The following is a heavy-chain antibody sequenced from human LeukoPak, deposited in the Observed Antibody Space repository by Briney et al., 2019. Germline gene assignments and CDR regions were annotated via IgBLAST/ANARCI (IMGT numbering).Heavy chain of an antibody. V-gene: IGHV4-30-4*01. CDR2: IYYSGST. CDR1: GGSISSGDYY. Sequence: PSETLSLTCTVSGGSISSGDYYWSWIRQPPGKGLEWIGYIYYSGSTYYNPSLKSRVTISADTSKNQFSLKLSSVTAADTAVYYCARGGSGSYYKTIDYWGQGTLVTVSS. J-gene: IGHJ4*02. D-gene: IGHD3-10*01. CDR3: ARGGSGSYYKTIDY.